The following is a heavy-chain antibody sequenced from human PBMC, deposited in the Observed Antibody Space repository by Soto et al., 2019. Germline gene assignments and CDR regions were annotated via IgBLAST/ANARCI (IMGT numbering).Heavy chain of an antibody. Sequence: EVQLVESGGDLVKPGGSLRLSCTVSEFTFSDYWMHWVRQAPGKGLVWVSRINTDGTTTNYADSVKGRFTISRDNARNTLYLQMNSLRGEDTAVYYCATAGNYRFDTWGHGTLVTVSS. J-gene: IGHJ4*01. CDR2: INTDGTTT. CDR3: ATAGNYRFDT. D-gene: IGHD3-16*02. V-gene: IGHV3-74*01. CDR1: EFTFSDYW.